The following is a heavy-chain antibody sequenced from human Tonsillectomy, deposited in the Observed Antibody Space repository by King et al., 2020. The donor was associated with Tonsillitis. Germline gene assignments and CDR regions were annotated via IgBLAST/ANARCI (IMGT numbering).Heavy chain of an antibody. CDR1: GFTFSSYG. D-gene: IGHD3-16*02. J-gene: IGHJ4*02. Sequence: VQLVESGGGVVQPGGSLRLSCAASGFTFSSYGMHWVRQAPGKGLEWVAFIRYDGSNKYYADSVKGRFTISRDNSKNTLYLQMDSLRAEDTAVYYCAKDPYDYVWVSYRSYELFDYWGQGTLVTVSS. CDR2: IRYDGSNK. V-gene: IGHV3-30*02. CDR3: AKDPYDYVWVSYRSYELFDY.